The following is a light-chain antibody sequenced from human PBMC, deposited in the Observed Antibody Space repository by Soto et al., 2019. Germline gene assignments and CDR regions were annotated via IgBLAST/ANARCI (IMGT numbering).Light chain of an antibody. V-gene: IGLV2-14*01. Sequence: QSALTQPASACGSPGQAVTISCTGTSSDVGGYNYVSWYQQHPGKAPKLMIYEVSNRPSGVSNRFSGSKSGNTASLTISGLQAEDEADYYCSSYTSSSTYVFGTGTKVTVL. CDR3: SSYTSSSTYV. J-gene: IGLJ1*01. CDR2: EVS. CDR1: SSDVGGYNY.